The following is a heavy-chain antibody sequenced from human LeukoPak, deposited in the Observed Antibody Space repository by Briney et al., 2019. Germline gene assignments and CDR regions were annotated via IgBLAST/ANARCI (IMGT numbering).Heavy chain of an antibody. V-gene: IGHV3-20*04. CDR3: ARIAMAGIGDGFDI. CDR1: GFTFDDYD. Sequence: GGSLRLSCEASGFTFDDYDMSWVRQAPGKGLEWVSGINWNCGITGYADSVKGRFTISRDNARNSLYLQMNSLRAEDTALYYCARIAMAGIGDGFDIWGQGTMVTVSS. J-gene: IGHJ3*02. CDR2: INWNCGIT. D-gene: IGHD6-19*01.